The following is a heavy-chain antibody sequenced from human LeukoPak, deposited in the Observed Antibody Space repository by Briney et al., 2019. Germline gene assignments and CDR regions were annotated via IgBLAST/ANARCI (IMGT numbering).Heavy chain of an antibody. D-gene: IGHD2-8*01. CDR1: GFTFSSYS. V-gene: IGHV3-21*01. Sequence: GGSLRLSCAASGFTFSSYSMNWVRQAPGKGLEWVSSISSSSSYIYYADSVKGRFTISRDNAKNSLYLQMNSLRAEDTAVYYGAKEEVASTNCDYWGQGPLFTFSS. J-gene: IGHJ4*02. CDR3: AKEEVASTNCDY. CDR2: ISSSSSYI.